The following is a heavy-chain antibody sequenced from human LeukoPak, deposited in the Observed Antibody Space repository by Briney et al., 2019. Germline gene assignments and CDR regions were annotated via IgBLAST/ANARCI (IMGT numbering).Heavy chain of an antibody. V-gene: IGHV2-70*11. D-gene: IGHD5-18*01. CDR3: ARSRSDDTVMVTRSNDYGLFDF. J-gene: IGHJ4*02. CDR1: GFSLGTSGMC. Sequence: RESGPTLVNPTQTLTLTCTFSGFSLGTSGMCVSWIRQPPGKALEWLARIDWDDDKYYGTSLKTRLTISKDTSKSQVVLTMTNMDPVDTATYYCARSRSDDTVMVTRSNDYGLFDFWGQGTLVTVSS. CDR2: IDWDDDK.